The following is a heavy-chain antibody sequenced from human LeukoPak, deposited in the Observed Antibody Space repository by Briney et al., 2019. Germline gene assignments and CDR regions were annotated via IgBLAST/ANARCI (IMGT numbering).Heavy chain of an antibody. CDR1: GFTFSTYW. CDR3: ARDPSRGYNYGYGDY. J-gene: IGHJ4*02. CDR2: INQDRSEK. D-gene: IGHD5-18*01. V-gene: IGHV3-7*01. Sequence: GGSLRLSCAASGFTFSTYWMSWVRQAPGKGLEWVAHINQDRSEKYYVDSVKGRFTIARDNAKNSLYLQMNSLRAEDTAVYYCARDPSRGYNYGYGDYWGQGTLVAVSS.